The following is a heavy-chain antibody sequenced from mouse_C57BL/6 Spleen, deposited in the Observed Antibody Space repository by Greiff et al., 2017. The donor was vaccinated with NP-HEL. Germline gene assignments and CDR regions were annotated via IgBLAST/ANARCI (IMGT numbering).Heavy chain of an antibody. CDR3: ARYNLGRGENY. V-gene: IGHV1-64*01. D-gene: IGHD4-1*01. Sequence: QVQLQQPGAELVKPGASVKLSCKASGYTFTSYWMHWVKQRPGQGLEWIGMINPNSGSTNYNEKFKSKATLTVDKSSSTAYMQLSSLTSEDSAVYYCARYNLGRGENYWGQGTTLTVSS. CDR1: GYTFTSYW. J-gene: IGHJ2*01. CDR2: INPNSGST.